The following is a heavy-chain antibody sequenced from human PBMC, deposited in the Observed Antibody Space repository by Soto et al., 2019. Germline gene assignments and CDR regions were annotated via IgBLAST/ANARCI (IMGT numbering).Heavy chain of an antibody. J-gene: IGHJ6*01. V-gene: IGHV3-30*18. D-gene: IGHD3-16*01. CDR1: GFTFRNYG. Sequence: GGSLRLSCAGSGFTFRNYGMHWVRQAPGKGLEWVAVISYDGSKKYNADSVKGRFTVSRDNSKSTLYLQTNSLRAEDTAVYYCAKDVSPCYATGRVVLIAGMDVWGQGTTVTVSS. CDR2: ISYDGSKK. CDR3: AKDVSPCYATGRVVLIAGMDV.